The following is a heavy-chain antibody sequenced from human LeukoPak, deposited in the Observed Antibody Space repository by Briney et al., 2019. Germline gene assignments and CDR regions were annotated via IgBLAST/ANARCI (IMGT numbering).Heavy chain of an antibody. J-gene: IGHJ4*02. CDR2: IYPGDSDT. D-gene: IGHD6-13*01. V-gene: IGHV5-51*01. CDR1: GYTFTTFW. Sequence: GESLKISCKGSGYTFTTFWIGWVRQMPGKGLEWMGIIYPGDSDTRYSPSFQGQVTISADKSISTAYLQWSSLKASDTAMYYCARHSGDETPSSSFGHWGQGTLVTVSS. CDR3: ARHSGDETPSSSFGH.